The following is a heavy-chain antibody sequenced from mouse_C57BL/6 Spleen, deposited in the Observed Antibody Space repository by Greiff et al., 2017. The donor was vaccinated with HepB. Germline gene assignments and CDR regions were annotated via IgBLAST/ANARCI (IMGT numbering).Heavy chain of an antibody. CDR1: GYTFTEYT. CDR2: FYPGSGSI. V-gene: IGHV1-62-2*01. J-gene: IGHJ2*01. CDR3: ARHEDDDGWDKGFDY. Sequence: VQLQESGAELVKPGASVKLSCKASGYTFTEYTIHWVKQRSGQGLEWIGWFYPGSGSIKYNEKFKDKATLTADKSSSTVYMELSRLTSEDAAVYFCARHEDDDGWDKGFDYWGQGTTLTVSS. D-gene: IGHD2-3*01.